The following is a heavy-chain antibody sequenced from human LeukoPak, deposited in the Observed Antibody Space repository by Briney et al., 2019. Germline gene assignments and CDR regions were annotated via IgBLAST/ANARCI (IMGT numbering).Heavy chain of an antibody. J-gene: IGHJ4*02. CDR1: GFTFSSYS. V-gene: IGHV3-21*01. CDR3: ASLAYCGGDCQNPFDY. D-gene: IGHD2-21*02. CDR2: ISSSSSYI. Sequence: KPGGSLRLSCAASGFTFSSYSMNWVRQAPGKGLEWVSSISSSSSYIYYADSVKGRFTISRDNAKNSLYLQMNSLRAEDTAVYYCASLAYCGGDCQNPFDYWGQGTLVTVSS.